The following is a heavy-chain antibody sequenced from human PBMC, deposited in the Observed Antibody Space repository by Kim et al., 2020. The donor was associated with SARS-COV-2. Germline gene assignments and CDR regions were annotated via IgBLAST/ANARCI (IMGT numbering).Heavy chain of an antibody. V-gene: IGHV4-34*01. CDR3: ARGGITIFGVVTNPFDY. D-gene: IGHD3-3*01. CDR2: INHSGST. Sequence: SETLSLTCAVYGGSFSGYYWSWIRQPPGKGLEWIGEINHSGSTNYNPSLKSRVTISVDTSKNQFSLKLSSVTAADTAVYYCARGGITIFGVVTNPFDYWGQGTLVTVSS. CDR1: GGSFSGYY. J-gene: IGHJ4*02.